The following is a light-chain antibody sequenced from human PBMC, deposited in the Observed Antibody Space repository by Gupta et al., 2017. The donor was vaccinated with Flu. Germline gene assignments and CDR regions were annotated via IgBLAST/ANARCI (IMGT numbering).Light chain of an antibody. CDR1: SSDVGSNNY. Sequence: QSALTQPASVSGSPAQSITISCTGTSSDVGSNNYVSWYQQHPGKPPQLMIYEVSNRPSGVSNRFSGSKSGNTASLTISGLQAEDEADYYCSSYTSSSTWVFGGGTKLTVL. V-gene: IGLV2-14*01. J-gene: IGLJ3*02. CDR3: SSYTSSSTWV. CDR2: EVS.